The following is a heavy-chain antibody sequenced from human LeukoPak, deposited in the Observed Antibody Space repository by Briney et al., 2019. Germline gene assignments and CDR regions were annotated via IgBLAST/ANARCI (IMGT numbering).Heavy chain of an antibody. Sequence: PGRSLRLSCAASGFTFSSYGMHWVRQAPGKGLEWVAVIWYDGSNKYYADSVKGRFTISRDNSKNTLYLQMNSLRAEDTAVYYCARVGTMVRGLHNWFDPWGQGTLVTVSS. CDR2: IWYDGSNK. J-gene: IGHJ5*02. V-gene: IGHV3-33*01. CDR3: ARVGTMVRGLHNWFDP. CDR1: GFTFSSYG. D-gene: IGHD3-10*01.